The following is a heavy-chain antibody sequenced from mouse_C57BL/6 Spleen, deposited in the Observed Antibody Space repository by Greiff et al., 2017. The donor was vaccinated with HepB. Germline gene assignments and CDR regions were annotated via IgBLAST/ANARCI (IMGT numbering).Heavy chain of an antibody. CDR2: ISYDGSN. CDR1: GYSITSGYY. J-gene: IGHJ3*01. Sequence: EVQRVESGPGLVKPSQSLSLTCSVTGYSITSGYYWNWIRQFPGNKLEWMGYISYDGSNNYNPSLKNRISITRDTSKNQFFLKLNSVTTEDTATYYCARSTMVNGFAYWGQGTLVTVSA. D-gene: IGHD2-2*01. CDR3: ARSTMVNGFAY. V-gene: IGHV3-6*01.